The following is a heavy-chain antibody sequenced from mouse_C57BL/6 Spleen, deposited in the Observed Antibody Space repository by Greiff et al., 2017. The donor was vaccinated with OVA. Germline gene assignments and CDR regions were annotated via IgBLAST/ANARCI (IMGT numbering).Heavy chain of an antibody. V-gene: IGHV1-20*01. CDR1: GYSFTGYF. D-gene: IGHD1-1*01. CDR3: ARGADGTYFDY. Sequence: EVKLQESGPELVKPGDSVKISCKASGYSFTGYFMNWVMQSHGKSLEWIGRINPYNGDTFYNQKFKGKATLTVDKSSSTAHMELRSLTSEDSAVYYCARGADGTYFDYWGQGTTLTVSS. J-gene: IGHJ2*01. CDR2: INPYNGDT.